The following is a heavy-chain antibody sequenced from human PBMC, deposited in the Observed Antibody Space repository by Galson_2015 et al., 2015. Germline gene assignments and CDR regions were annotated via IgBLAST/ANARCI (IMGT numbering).Heavy chain of an antibody. CDR2: ISANNGNT. Sequence: SVKVSCKATGYTFTNYDITWVRQAPGHGLEWMGWISANNGNTNYAQKLQGRVTMTTDTSTTTAYMELRRLTSDDTAVYYCARGGPLLALGPWGQGTLVTVSS. V-gene: IGHV1-18*01. CDR1: GYTFTNYD. D-gene: IGHD2-8*02. CDR3: ARGGPLLALGP. J-gene: IGHJ5*02.